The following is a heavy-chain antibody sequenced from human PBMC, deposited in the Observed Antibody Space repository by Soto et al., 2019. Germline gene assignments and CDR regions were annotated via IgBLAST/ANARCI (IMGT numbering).Heavy chain of an antibody. V-gene: IGHV2-5*02. J-gene: IGHJ3*02. CDR3: AHIGRWVDTFGI. Sequence: QITLKESGPTLVKPTQTLTVTCPFSGFSLSTSGVAVGWIRQPPGKALEWLAGIYWDDDKRYNPSLNSRLTITKDTSKNQVVLTMTNMDPVDTATYYCAHIGRWVDTFGIWGQGTMVTVSS. CDR2: IYWDDDK. CDR1: GFSLSTSGVA.